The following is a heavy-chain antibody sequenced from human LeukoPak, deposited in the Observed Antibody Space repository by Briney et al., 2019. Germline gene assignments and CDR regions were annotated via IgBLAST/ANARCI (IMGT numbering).Heavy chain of an antibody. V-gene: IGHV1-46*04. CDR2: INPSGGST. CDR1: GYTLTGYY. D-gene: IGHD3-22*01. Sequence: ASVKVSCRASGYTLTGYYMHWVRQAPGQRLEWMGFINPSGGSTTYAQKLQGRVTMTRDTSTSTVQMELSSLRSEDTALYYCARASVVVITTSFALDVWGQGTMATVSS. CDR3: ARASVVVITTSFALDV. J-gene: IGHJ3*01.